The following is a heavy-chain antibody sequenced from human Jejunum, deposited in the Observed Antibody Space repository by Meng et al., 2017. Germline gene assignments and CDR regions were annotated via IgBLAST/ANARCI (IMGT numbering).Heavy chain of an antibody. V-gene: IGHV3-23*01. J-gene: IGHJ4*02. CDR1: GFTFSSYV. CDR3: AKAGGGGYSTSPVDS. D-gene: IGHD6-6*01. Sequence: EVQLLESGGGLVQPGGSLRLSCAASGFTFSSYVMNWVRQAPGKGLEWVSAISASGATTYYTDSVKGRFTISRDNAKNTLYLQMNSMTDEDTAVYYCAKAGGGGYSTSPVDSWGQGALVTVSS. CDR2: ISASGATT.